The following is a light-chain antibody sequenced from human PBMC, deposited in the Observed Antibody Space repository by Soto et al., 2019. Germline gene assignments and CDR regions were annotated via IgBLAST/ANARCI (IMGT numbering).Light chain of an antibody. CDR2: AAS. Sequence: DIQMTPSPSSLSASVGDRVTITCRASQSISRHLNWFQQKPGKAPKLLIYAASSLQSGVPSRFRGSGSGTEFTLTNSSLQPDDFATYYCQHNNSYSEAFGQGAKVDIK. V-gene: IGKV1-39*01. CDR3: QHNNSYSEA. J-gene: IGKJ1*01. CDR1: QSISRH.